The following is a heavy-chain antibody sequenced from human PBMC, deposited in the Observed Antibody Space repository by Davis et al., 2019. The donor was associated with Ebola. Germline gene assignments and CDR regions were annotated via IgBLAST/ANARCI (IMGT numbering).Heavy chain of an antibody. CDR3: ARGALWFGELLDWYFDL. CDR1: GFTFGDYA. CDR2: IRSKAYGGTT. J-gene: IGHJ2*01. D-gene: IGHD3-10*01. V-gene: IGHV3-49*03. Sequence: GESLKISCTASGFTFGDYAMSWFRQAPGKGLEWVGFIRSKAYGGTTEYAASVKGRFTISRDDSKSIAYLQMNSLKTEDTAVYYCARGALWFGELLDWYFDLWGRGTLVTVSS.